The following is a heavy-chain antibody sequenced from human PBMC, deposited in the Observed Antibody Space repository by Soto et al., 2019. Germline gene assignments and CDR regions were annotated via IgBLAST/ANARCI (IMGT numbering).Heavy chain of an antibody. V-gene: IGHV1-18*01. D-gene: IGHD6-19*01. CDR3: ARDRGVAPPVAGNTHYYYYMDV. J-gene: IGHJ6*03. CDR2: ISAFNGNT. Sequence: QDQLVQSGAEVKKPGASVTVSCKASGYSFTNYGVTWVRQAPGQGLEWMGWISAFNGNTHYAQNLQGRVTMTTDASTRTAYLELRSLISDDTAVYYCARDRGVAPPVAGNTHYYYYMDVWGKGTTVTVSS. CDR1: GYSFTNYG.